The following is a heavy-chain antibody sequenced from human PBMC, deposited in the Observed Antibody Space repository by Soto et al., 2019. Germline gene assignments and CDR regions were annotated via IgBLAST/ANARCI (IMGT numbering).Heavy chain of an antibody. CDR3: AKEVKTYSHDYGDVAFDI. V-gene: IGHV3-23*01. J-gene: IGHJ3*02. Sequence: EVRLLESGGGLVQPGGSLRLSCAASGFTFSTYAMSWVRQAPGKGLEWVSAISGSGGSTYYADSVRGRFTISRDNSKITLYLQMNSLRAEDTAVYYCAKEVKTYSHDYGDVAFDIWGQGTMLTVSS. CDR2: ISGSGGST. CDR1: GFTFSTYA. D-gene: IGHD4-17*01.